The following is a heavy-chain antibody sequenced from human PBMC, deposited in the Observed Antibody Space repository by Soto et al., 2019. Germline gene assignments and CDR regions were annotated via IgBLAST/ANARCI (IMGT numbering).Heavy chain of an antibody. CDR1: GGTFSNYA. V-gene: IGHV1-69*06. CDR2: IIPIFGTQ. Sequence: QVQLVQSGAEVKRPGSSVKVSCKASGGTFSNYAINWVRQAPGQGLEWMGGIIPIFGTQNYAQKFQGRVTITADRSTSTAYMELSNLRSEDTAVYFCARDPDYGGNSGLGLVDYWGQGTLVTVSS. D-gene: IGHD4-17*01. J-gene: IGHJ4*02. CDR3: ARDPDYGGNSGLGLVDY.